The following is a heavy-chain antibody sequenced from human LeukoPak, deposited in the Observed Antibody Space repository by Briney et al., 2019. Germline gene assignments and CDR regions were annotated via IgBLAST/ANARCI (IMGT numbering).Heavy chain of an antibody. D-gene: IGHD2-21*01. CDR1: SFSISSGHY. J-gene: IGHJ4*02. CDR2: IYHSGPT. Sequence: PSETLSLTCSVSSFSISSGHYWGWIRQPPGKGLEWIGSIYHSGPTYYNPSLKSRVTISVDTSKNHFSLTLTSVTAADTAVYYCARDVDRFGYWGQGTLVTVSS. V-gene: IGHV4-38-2*02. CDR3: ARDVDRFGY.